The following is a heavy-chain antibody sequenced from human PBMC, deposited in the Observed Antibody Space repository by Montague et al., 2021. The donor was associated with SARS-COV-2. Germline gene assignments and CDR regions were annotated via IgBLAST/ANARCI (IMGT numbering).Heavy chain of an antibody. V-gene: IGHV4-59*11. D-gene: IGHD3-10*01. CDR1: GGSMSDHY. CDR2: IYYSGGI. J-gene: IGHJ5*02. Sequence: SKTLSLTCTVSGGSMSDHYWAWIRQPPGKGLEWLAYIYYSGGINSXASLKSRVTMSVDTSKNQFSPKLTSVTAADTAVYYCARAVSVRRAVNWFDPWGQGTLVTVSS. CDR3: ARAVSVRRAVNWFDP.